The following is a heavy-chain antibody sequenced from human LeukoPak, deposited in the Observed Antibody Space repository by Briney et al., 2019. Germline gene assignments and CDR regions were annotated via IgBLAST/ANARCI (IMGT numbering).Heavy chain of an antibody. J-gene: IGHJ6*03. CDR1: GGSISSYY. CDR3: AREGQYSSSWEYYYYYYMDV. CDR2: VYYSGST. Sequence: SETLSLTCTVSGGSISSYYWSWIRQPPGKGLEWIGYVYYSGSTNYNPSLKSRVTISVDTSKNQFSLKLSSVSAPDTAVYYCAREGQYSSSWEYYYYYYMDVWGKGTTVTVSS. D-gene: IGHD6-13*01. V-gene: IGHV4-59*01.